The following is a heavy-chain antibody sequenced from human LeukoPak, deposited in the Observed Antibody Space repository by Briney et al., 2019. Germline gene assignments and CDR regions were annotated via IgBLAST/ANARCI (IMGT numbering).Heavy chain of an antibody. CDR2: ISAYNGNT. D-gene: IGHD3-3*01. V-gene: IGHV1-18*01. CDR1: GYTFTSYG. Sequence: GASVKVSCKASGYTFTSYGISWVRQAPGQGLEWVGWISAYNGNTNYAQKLQGRVTMTTDTSTSTAYMELRSLRSDDTAVYYCARDELRIGTTIFGVVRFNWFDPWGQGTLVTVSS. CDR3: ARDELRIGTTIFGVVRFNWFDP. J-gene: IGHJ5*02.